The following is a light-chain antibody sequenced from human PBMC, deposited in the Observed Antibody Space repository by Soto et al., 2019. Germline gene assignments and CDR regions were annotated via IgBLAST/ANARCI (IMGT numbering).Light chain of an antibody. CDR1: QSLSSY. CDR2: DAS. Sequence: ENVFTQSPAPLSFFPGERDTPSSRASQSLSSYLAWYQQKPGQAPRLLIYDASNRATGIPARFSGSGSGTDFTLTITSLEPEDFAVYYCQQRSNWPYTFGQGTKVDIK. CDR3: QQRSNWPYT. J-gene: IGKJ2*01. V-gene: IGKV3-11*01.